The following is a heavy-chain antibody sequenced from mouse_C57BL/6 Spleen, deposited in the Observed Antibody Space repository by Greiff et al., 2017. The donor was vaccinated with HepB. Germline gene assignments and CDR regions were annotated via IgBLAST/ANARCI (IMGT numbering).Heavy chain of an antibody. CDR3: ARYDYDPYWYFDV. CDR2: IYPGDGDT. D-gene: IGHD2-4*01. CDR1: GYAFSSYW. Sequence: VQLQQSGAELVKPGASVKISCKASGYAFSSYWMNWVKQRPGKGLEWIGQIYPGDGDTNYNGKFKGKATLTADKSSSTAYMQLSGLTSEDSAVYFCARYDYDPYWYFDVWGTGTTVTVSS. J-gene: IGHJ1*03. V-gene: IGHV1-80*01.